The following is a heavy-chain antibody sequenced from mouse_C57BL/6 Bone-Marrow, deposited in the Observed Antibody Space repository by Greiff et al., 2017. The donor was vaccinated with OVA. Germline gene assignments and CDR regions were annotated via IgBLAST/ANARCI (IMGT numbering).Heavy chain of an antibody. J-gene: IGHJ4*01. V-gene: IGHV2-5*01. Sequence: VKLKESGPGLVQPSQSLSITCTVSGFSLTSYGVHWVRQSPGKGLEWLGVIWRGGSTDYNAAFMSRLSITKDNSKSQVFFKMNSLQADDTAIYYCAKTPYGYGYAMDYWGQGTSVTVSS. CDR2: IWRGGST. D-gene: IGHD2-2*01. CDR1: GFSLTSYG. CDR3: AKTPYGYGYAMDY.